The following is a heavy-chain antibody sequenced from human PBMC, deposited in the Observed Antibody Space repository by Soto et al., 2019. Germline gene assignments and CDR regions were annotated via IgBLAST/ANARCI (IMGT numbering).Heavy chain of an antibody. CDR3: AKVMGCSTTSCYTGGYFDY. V-gene: IGHV3-23*01. D-gene: IGHD2-2*02. Sequence: HPGGSLRLSCAASGFTFSPYAMSWVRQAPGKGLECVSSISVSGGNTYYADSVKGRFTISRDNSKNTLYLQMNSLRAEDTAVYYCAKVMGCSTTSCYTGGYFDYWGQGTLVTV. CDR1: GFTFSPYA. J-gene: IGHJ4*02. CDR2: ISVSGGNT.